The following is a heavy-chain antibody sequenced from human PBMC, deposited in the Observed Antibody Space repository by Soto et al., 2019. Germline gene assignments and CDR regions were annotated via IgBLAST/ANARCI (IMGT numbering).Heavy chain of an antibody. CDR1: GGSFSGYY. CDR2: INHSGST. CDR3: ARAYKYIAARGLDY. Sequence: SETLSLTCAVYGGSFSGYYWSWIRQPPGKGLEWIGEINHSGSTNYNPSLKSRVTISVDTSKNQFSLKLSSVTAADTAVYYCARAYKYIAARGLDYWGQGTLVTVSS. J-gene: IGHJ4*02. V-gene: IGHV4-34*01. D-gene: IGHD6-6*01.